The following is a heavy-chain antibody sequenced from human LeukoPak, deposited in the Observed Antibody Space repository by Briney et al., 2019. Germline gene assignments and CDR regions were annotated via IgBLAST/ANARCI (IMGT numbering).Heavy chain of an antibody. Sequence: GESLKISCKGSGYSFVDYWINWVRQMPGKGLEWMGIIYPGDSDTRYRPSFQGHVTISADNSISTAYLQWNSLKASDTAMYYCSYKPGIPTRWENFDTWGQGTMVTVSS. J-gene: IGHJ3*02. D-gene: IGHD6-13*01. CDR3: SYKPGIPTRWENFDT. CDR1: GYSFVDYW. CDR2: IYPGDSDT. V-gene: IGHV5-51*01.